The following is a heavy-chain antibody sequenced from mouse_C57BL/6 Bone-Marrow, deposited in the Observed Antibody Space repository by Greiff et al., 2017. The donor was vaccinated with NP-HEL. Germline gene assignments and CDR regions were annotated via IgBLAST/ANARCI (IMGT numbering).Heavy chain of an antibody. V-gene: IGHV5-17*01. J-gene: IGHJ2*01. Sequence: EVMLVESGGGLVKPGGSLKLSCAASGFTFSDYGMHWVRQAPEKGLELVAYISSGSSTIYYADTVHGRFTISRDNAKNTLFLQMTSLRSEDTAMYYCARRDYYGSSSVYFDYWGQGTTLTVSS. CDR2: ISSGSSTI. CDR1: GFTFSDYG. D-gene: IGHD1-1*01. CDR3: ARRDYYGSSSVYFDY.